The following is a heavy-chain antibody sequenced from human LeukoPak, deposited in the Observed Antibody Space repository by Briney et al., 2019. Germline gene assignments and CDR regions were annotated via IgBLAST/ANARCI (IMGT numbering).Heavy chain of an antibody. J-gene: IGHJ5*02. V-gene: IGHV4-30-2*01. D-gene: IGHD4-17*01. Sequence: SQTLSLTCAVSGGSISSGGYSWTWIRQPSGKGLEWIGDIYHSGSTKYNPSLKSRVTISVDTSKNQFSLNLSSVTAADTAVYYCARDRRGYGDYAAFWFDPWGQGRLVSVCS. CDR3: ARDRRGYGDYAAFWFDP. CDR2: IYHSGST. CDR1: GGSISSGGYS.